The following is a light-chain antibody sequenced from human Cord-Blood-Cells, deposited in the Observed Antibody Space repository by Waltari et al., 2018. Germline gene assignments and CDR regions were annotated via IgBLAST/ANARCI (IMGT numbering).Light chain of an antibody. J-gene: IGKJ1*01. V-gene: IGKV1-5*01. Sequence: DIQKNQCPCTLCASVGERVNSNCRASQSISSWLAWYQQKKGKAPKLLIYDASSLESGVPSRFSGNGSGTEFTLTISSLQPDDFATYYCQQYNSYSPWTFCQGTKVQIK. CDR2: DAS. CDR1: QSISSW. CDR3: QQYNSYSPWT.